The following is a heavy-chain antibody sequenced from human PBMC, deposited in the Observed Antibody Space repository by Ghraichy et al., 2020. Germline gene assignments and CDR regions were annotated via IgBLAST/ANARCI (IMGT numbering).Heavy chain of an antibody. V-gene: IGHV4-59*01. Sequence: SETLSLTCTVSGGSISSYYWSWIRQPPGKGLEWIGYIYYSGSTNYNPSLKSRVTISVDTSKNQFSLKLSSVTAADTAMYYCAGRLDTAMDYYFDYWGQGTLVTVSS. D-gene: IGHD5-18*01. CDR3: AGRLDTAMDYYFDY. CDR1: GGSISSYY. J-gene: IGHJ4*02. CDR2: IYYSGST.